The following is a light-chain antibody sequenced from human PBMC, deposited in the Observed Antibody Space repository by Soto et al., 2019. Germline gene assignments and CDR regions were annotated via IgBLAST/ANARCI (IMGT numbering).Light chain of an antibody. CDR3: QHFHTLPYT. CDR2: DAS. J-gene: IGKJ2*01. CDR1: QDIDNH. Sequence: QMTQSPSSLSASVGDRVTITCQASQDIDNHLNWFQQKPGKAPKLLIYDASNLQTGVSSRFSGSGSGKHFTFTISSLHPEDNATYYCQHFHTLPYTFGLGTKLEIK. V-gene: IGKV1-33*01.